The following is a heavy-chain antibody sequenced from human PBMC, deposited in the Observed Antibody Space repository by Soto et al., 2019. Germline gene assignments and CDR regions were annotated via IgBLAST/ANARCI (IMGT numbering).Heavy chain of an antibody. CDR2: IYYSGST. D-gene: IGHD3-22*01. V-gene: IGHV4-39*01. CDR1: GGSISSSSYY. CDR3: ARHRGYGGYYSYYYGMDV. J-gene: IGHJ6*02. Sequence: QLQLQESGPGLVKPSETLSLTCTVSGGSISSSSYYWGWIRQPPGKGLEWIGSIYYSGSTYYNPSLKSRVTIDVDTSKNQSSLKLSAVTAADTAVYYCARHRGYGGYYSYYYGMDVLGQGTTVTVSS.